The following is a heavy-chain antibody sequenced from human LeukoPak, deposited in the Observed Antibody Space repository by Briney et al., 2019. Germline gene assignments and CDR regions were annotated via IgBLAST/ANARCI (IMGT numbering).Heavy chain of an antibody. D-gene: IGHD3-16*01. J-gene: IGHJ3*01. CDR3: AKAVGLGGYDAFDV. CDR1: GFTFSSNA. V-gene: IGHV3-23*01. CDR2: IRGSGGST. Sequence: GGSLRLSCAASGFTFSSNAMSWVRQAPGKGLEWVSAIRGSGGSTYYADSVKGRFTITRDNSKNTLYVQMDSLRAEDTAVYYCAKAVGLGGYDAFDVWGQGTMVTVSS.